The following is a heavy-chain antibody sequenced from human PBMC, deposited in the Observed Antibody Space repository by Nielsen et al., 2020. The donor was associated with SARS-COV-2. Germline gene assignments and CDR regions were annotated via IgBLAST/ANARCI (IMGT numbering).Heavy chain of an antibody. CDR2: ILGADT. Sequence: WIRQPPGKGLEWVSTILGADTYYADSVKGRFTISRDNAKNSLYLQMNSLRAEDTAVYYCARRGYDSSGYQNWFDPWGQGTLVTVSS. J-gene: IGHJ5*02. CDR3: ARRGYDSSGYQNWFDP. V-gene: IGHV3-69-1*01. D-gene: IGHD3-22*01.